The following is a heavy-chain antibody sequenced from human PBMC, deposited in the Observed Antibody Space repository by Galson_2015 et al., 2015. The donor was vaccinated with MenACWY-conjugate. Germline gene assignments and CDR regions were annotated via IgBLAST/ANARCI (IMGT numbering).Heavy chain of an antibody. CDR1: GFTFSSYT. D-gene: IGHD6-19*01. V-gene: IGHV3-7*03. Sequence: SLRLSCAASGFTFSSYTLSWVRQAPGKGLEWVANIKQDGSEKYYVDSVKGRFTISRDNTKNSLYLQMNSLRAEDTAVYYCARVGAVAGREALNFWGQGNLVTVSS. CDR2: IKQDGSEK. J-gene: IGHJ4*02. CDR3: ARVGAVAGREALNF.